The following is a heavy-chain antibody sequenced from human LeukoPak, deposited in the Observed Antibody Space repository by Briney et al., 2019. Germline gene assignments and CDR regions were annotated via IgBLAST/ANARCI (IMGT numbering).Heavy chain of an antibody. J-gene: IGHJ4*02. CDR2: INHSGST. CDR3: ARGKFYDYVWGSYRRKYFDY. D-gene: IGHD3-16*02. CDR1: GGSFSGYY. Sequence: PSETLSLTCAVYGGSFSGYYWSWIRQPPGKGLEWIGEINHSGSTNYNPSLKSRVTISVDTSKNQFSLKLSSVTAADTAVYYCARGKFYDYVWGSYRRKYFDYWGQGTLVTVSS. V-gene: IGHV4-34*01.